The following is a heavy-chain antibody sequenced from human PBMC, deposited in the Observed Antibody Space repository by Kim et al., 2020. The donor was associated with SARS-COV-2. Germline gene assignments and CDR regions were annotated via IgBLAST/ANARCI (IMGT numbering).Heavy chain of an antibody. J-gene: IGHJ4*02. CDR2: ISGSGGST. V-gene: IGHV3-23*01. CDR3: AKDGRITIFGVVITQTYYFDY. Sequence: GGSLRLSCAASGFTFSSYAMSGVRQAPGKGLEWVSAISGSGGSTYYADSVKGRFTISRDNSKNTLYLQMNSLRAEDTAVYYCAKDGRITIFGVVITQTYYFDYWGQGTLVTVSS. CDR1: GFTFSSYA. D-gene: IGHD3-3*01.